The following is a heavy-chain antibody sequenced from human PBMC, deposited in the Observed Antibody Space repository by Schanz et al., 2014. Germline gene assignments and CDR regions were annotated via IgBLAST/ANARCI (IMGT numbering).Heavy chain of an antibody. CDR3: ARGGPAYYFDD. V-gene: IGHV3-NL1*01. CDR2: ISGRDGST. Sequence: QVQLVESGGGVVQPGRSLRLSCAASGFTFSSYGMHWVRQAPGKGLEWVSAISGRDGSTYYADSVRGRFTISRDNSKNTLYLQMNSLRAEDTAVYYCARGGPAYYFDDWGQGTLVTVSS. CDR1: GFTFSSYG. J-gene: IGHJ4*02.